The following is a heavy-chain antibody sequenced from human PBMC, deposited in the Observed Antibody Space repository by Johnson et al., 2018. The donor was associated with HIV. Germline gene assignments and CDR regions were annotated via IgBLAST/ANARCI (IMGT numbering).Heavy chain of an antibody. V-gene: IGHV3-7*01. CDR2: IKQDGSEK. CDR3: AREALDAFDI. CDR1: GFTFSNAW. Sequence: VQLVESGGGLVKPGGSLRLSCAASGFTFSNAWMSWVRQAPRKGLEWVANIKQDGSEKYYVDSVKGRFTISRDNAKNSLYLQMNSLRAEDTAVYYCAREALDAFDIWGQGTMVTVSS. J-gene: IGHJ3*02.